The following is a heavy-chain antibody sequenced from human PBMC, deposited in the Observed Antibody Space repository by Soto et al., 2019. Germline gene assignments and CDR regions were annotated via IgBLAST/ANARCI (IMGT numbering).Heavy chain of an antibody. CDR2: IYYSGST. CDR1: GGSISSGDYY. D-gene: IGHD6-13*01. V-gene: IGHV4-30-4*01. Sequence: SETLSLTCTVSGGSISSGDYYWSWIRQPPGKGLEWIGYIYYSGSTYYNPSLKSRVTISVDTSKNQFSLKLSSVTAADTAVYYCARVGSSSWSLTWGQGTLVTVSS. J-gene: IGHJ5*02. CDR3: ARVGSSSWSLT.